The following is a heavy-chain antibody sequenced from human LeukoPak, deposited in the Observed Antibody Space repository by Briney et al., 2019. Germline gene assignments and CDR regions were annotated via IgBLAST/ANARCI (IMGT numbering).Heavy chain of an antibody. V-gene: IGHV1-58*02. J-gene: IGHJ4*02. CDR3: AADSSGWYGPFDY. Sequence: SVKVSCKASGITFTSSAMQWVRQARGQRLEWIGWIVVGSGNTNYAQKFQERVTITRDMSTSTAYMELSSLRSEDTAVYYCAADSSGWYGPFDYWGQGTLVTVSS. CDR1: GITFTSSA. CDR2: IVVGSGNT. D-gene: IGHD6-19*01.